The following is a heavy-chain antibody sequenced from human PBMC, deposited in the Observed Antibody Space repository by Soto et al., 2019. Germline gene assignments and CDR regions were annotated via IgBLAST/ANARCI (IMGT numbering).Heavy chain of an antibody. CDR2: INSVATII. J-gene: IGHJ4*02. CDR3: ATDHGCGLSY. D-gene: IGHD6-19*01. Sequence: GGSLRLYCAVSGLSFNIYWMHWVRQAPGKGLVWVAHINSVATIINYGDSVKGRFTISRDNAENTLYLQMNRLGVEDPATYYCATDHGCGLSYWGQGTLVTVSS. CDR1: GLSFNIYW. V-gene: IGHV3-74*01.